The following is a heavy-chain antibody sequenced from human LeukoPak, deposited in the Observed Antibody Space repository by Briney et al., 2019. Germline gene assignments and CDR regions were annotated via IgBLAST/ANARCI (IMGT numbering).Heavy chain of an antibody. Sequence: GGSLRLSCAASGFTFNTYWMHWVRQAPGKGLVWVSPINPDGTVTTYADSVKGRFTISRDNAKNTLYLQMNSLKAEDTAVYYCVRDSPSGFFDLWGRGTPVTVSS. V-gene: IGHV3-74*01. J-gene: IGHJ2*01. CDR2: INPDGTVT. CDR1: GFTFNTYW. CDR3: VRDSPSGFFDL. D-gene: IGHD6-19*01.